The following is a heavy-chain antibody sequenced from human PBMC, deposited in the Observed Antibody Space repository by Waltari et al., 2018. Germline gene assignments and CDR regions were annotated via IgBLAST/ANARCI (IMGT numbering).Heavy chain of an antibody. CDR3: VVTNYDSSGSY. CDR1: GGSFSGYY. J-gene: IGHJ4*02. V-gene: IGHV4-34*01. CDR2: INHSGST. D-gene: IGHD3-22*01. Sequence: QVQLQQWGAGLLKPSETLSLTCAVYGGSFSGYYWSWIRQPPGKGLEWIGEINHSGSTNYNPSLKSRVTISVDTSKNQFSLKLSSVTAADTAMYYCVVTNYDSSGSYWGQGTLVTVSS.